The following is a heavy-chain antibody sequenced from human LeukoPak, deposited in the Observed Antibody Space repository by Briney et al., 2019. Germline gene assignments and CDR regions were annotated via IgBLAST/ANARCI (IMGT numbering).Heavy chain of an antibody. D-gene: IGHD3-10*01. Sequence: SETLSLTCTVSGDSIRSYYWSWIRQPPGKGLEWIGYLYYSGSTNYNPSLKSRVTISVDTSKNQFSLKLSSVTAADTAVFYCARVWDYYGSGSYYPFDYWGQGTLVTVSS. V-gene: IGHV4-59*12. J-gene: IGHJ4*02. CDR3: ARVWDYYGSGSYYPFDY. CDR1: GDSIRSYY. CDR2: LYYSGST.